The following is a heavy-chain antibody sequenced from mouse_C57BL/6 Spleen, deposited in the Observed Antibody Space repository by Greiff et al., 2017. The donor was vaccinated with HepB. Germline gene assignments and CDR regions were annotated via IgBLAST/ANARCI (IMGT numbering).Heavy chain of an antibody. J-gene: IGHJ4*01. D-gene: IGHD2-3*01. CDR2: IRNKANGYTT. CDR1: GFTFTDYY. Sequence: EVQLVESGGGLVQPGGSLSLSCAASGFTFTDYYMSWVRQPPGKALEWLGFIRNKANGYTTEYSASVKGRFTIFRDNSQSILYLQMNALRAEDSATYYCARYDGYHGAMDYWGQGTSVTVSS. CDR3: ARYDGYHGAMDY. V-gene: IGHV7-3*01.